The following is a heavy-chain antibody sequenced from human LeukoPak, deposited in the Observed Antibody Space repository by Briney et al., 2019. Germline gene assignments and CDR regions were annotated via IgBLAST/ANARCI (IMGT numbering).Heavy chain of an antibody. CDR2: ISGSGGST. V-gene: IGHV3-23*01. Sequence: PGGSLRLSCAASGFTFSSYAMSWVRQAPGKGLEWVSAISGSGGSTYYADSVKGRFTISRDNSKNTLNLQMNSLRAEDTAVYYCAKDRTRFNWFDPWGQGTLVTVSS. CDR1: GFTFSSYA. J-gene: IGHJ5*02. D-gene: IGHD4-17*01. CDR3: AKDRTRFNWFDP.